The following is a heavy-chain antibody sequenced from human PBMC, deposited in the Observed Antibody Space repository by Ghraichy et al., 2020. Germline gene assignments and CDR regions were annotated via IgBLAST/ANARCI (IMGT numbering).Heavy chain of an antibody. CDR3: ARDRDDIWGNYGYSFNC. J-gene: IGHJ4*02. V-gene: IGHV3-48*02. Sequence: GGSLRLSCAASGFSFSTYSMNWVRQVPGKGLAWLSYISGSSGSIYYADSVRGRFTVSRDNAKNSLFLQMNSLRDEDTAVYYCARDRDDIWGNYGYSFNCWRQRPLVT. CDR2: ISGSSGSI. CDR1: GFSFSTYS. D-gene: IGHD3-16*01.